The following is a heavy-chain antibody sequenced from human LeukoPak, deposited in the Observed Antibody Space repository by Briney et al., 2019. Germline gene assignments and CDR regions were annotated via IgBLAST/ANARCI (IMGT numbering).Heavy chain of an antibody. Sequence: GGSLRLSCAASGFTFSSYAMHWVRQAPGRGLEWVAVMSYDGSDEYYADSVKGRFTISRDNSKNTLYLQMNSLRAEDTAVYYCAKDRDRRAYWYFDLWGRGTLVTVSS. CDR2: MSYDGSDE. CDR3: AKDRDRRAYWYFDL. J-gene: IGHJ2*01. V-gene: IGHV3-30-3*01. CDR1: GFTFSSYA. D-gene: IGHD2-15*01.